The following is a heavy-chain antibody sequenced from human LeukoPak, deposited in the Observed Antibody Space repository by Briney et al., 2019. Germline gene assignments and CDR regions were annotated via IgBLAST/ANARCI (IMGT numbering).Heavy chain of an antibody. CDR2: FYSGGGT. CDR1: GGSISSYY. Sequence: PSETLSLTCTVSGGSISSYYWSWIRQPAGKGLEWIGRFYSGGGTDYNLSLKSRVTMSVDTSKNQYSLKLSSVTAADTAVYYCARVYSGYDLPGSLANYYFDYWGQGTLVTVSS. D-gene: IGHD5-12*01. CDR3: ARVYSGYDLPGSLANYYFDY. J-gene: IGHJ4*02. V-gene: IGHV4-4*07.